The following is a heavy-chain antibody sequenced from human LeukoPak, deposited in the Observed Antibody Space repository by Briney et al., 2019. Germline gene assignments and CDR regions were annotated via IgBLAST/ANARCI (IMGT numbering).Heavy chain of an antibody. CDR1: GFTFSNYW. Sequence: GGSLRLSCAASGFTFSNYWMSWVRQAPGKGLEWVANINLDGGQKYYVDSVKGRFTISRDNAKNLLYLEMDSLRAEDMAVYYCAREIIGATVLFDYWGQGTLVTVSS. CDR2: INLDGGQK. D-gene: IGHD4-11*01. V-gene: IGHV3-7*01. J-gene: IGHJ4*02. CDR3: AREIIGATVLFDY.